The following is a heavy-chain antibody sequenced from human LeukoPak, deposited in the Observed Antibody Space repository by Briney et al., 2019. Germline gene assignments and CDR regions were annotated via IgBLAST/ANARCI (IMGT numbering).Heavy chain of an antibody. CDR2: ISGSGGST. CDR3: AAAGHYYYYGMDV. J-gene: IGHJ6*02. V-gene: IGHV3-23*01. D-gene: IGHD6-13*01. CDR1: GFTFSTYA. Sequence: GWSLRLSCAASGFTFSTYAMNWVRQDPGKGLEWVSSISGSGGSTYYADSVKGRFTISRDNSKNTLYLQMNTLRAEDTAVYYCAAAGHYYYYGMDVWGQGTTVTVSS.